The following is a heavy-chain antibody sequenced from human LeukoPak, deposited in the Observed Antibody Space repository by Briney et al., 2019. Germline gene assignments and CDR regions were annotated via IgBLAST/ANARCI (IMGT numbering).Heavy chain of an antibody. CDR2: IYYSGST. V-gene: IGHV4-59*12. Sequence: SETLSLTCTVSGGSISSYYWSWIRQPPGKGLEWIGYIYYSGSTNYNPSLKSRVTISVDTSKNQFSLKLSSVTAADTAVYYCARTLRVMWTDYWGQGTLVTVSS. D-gene: IGHD2-21*01. J-gene: IGHJ4*02. CDR3: ARTLRVMWTDY. CDR1: GGSISSYY.